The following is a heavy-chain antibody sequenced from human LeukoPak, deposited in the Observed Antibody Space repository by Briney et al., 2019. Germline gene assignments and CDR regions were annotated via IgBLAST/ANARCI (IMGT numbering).Heavy chain of an antibody. CDR3: AREPDDSSGSFNY. CDR1: GFTFSSSA. D-gene: IGHD3-22*01. J-gene: IGHJ4*02. V-gene: IGHV1-58*02. CDR2: IVVGSGNT. Sequence: ASVKVSCKASGFTFSSSAMQWVRQARGQRLEWIGWIVVGSGNTIYAEKFQERVTITRDMSTSTAYMELRSLRSEDTAVYYCAREPDDSSGSFNYWGQGTLVTVSS.